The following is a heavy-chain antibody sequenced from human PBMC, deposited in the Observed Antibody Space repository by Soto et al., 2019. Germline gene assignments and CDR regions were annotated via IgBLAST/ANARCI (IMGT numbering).Heavy chain of an antibody. CDR2: IYYRGNT. D-gene: IGHD1-26*01. V-gene: IGHV4-59*01. CDR1: GGSMSGYY. J-gene: IGHJ4*02. CDR3: ASGYSGSEY. Sequence: QVQLQESGPGLVKPSETLSLTCSVSGGSMSGYYWSWIRQPPGKGLEWIGFIYYRGNTNYNPSLKSRVTISVDTSKNQFSLKLSSGTAADTALYYCASGYSGSEYWGQGTLVTVSS.